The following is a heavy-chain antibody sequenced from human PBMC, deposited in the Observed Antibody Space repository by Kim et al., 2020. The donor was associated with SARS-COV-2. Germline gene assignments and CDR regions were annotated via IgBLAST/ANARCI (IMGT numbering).Heavy chain of an antibody. J-gene: IGHJ6*01. CDR2: INHSGST. D-gene: IGHD3-3*01. CDR3: ARARITIFGVGQNYYYYG. CDR1: GGSFSGYY. V-gene: IGHV4-34*01. Sequence: SETLSLTCAVYGGSFSGYYWSWIRQPPGKGLEWIGEINHSGSTNYNPSLKSRVTISVDTSKNQFSLKLSSVTAADTAVYYCARARITIFGVGQNYYYYG.